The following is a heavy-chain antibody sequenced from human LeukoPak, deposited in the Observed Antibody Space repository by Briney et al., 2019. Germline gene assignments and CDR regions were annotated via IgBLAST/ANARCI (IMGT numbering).Heavy chain of an antibody. V-gene: IGHV4-30-2*01. Sequence: PSETLSLTCTVSGGSISSGGYYWSWLRQPPGKGLEWIGYIYHSGSTYYNPSLKSRVTISVDRSKNQFSLKLSSVTAADTAVYYCAITSAQWLVSWGQGTLVTVSS. CDR2: IYHSGST. D-gene: IGHD6-19*01. J-gene: IGHJ5*02. CDR1: GGSISSGGYY. CDR3: AITSAQWLVS.